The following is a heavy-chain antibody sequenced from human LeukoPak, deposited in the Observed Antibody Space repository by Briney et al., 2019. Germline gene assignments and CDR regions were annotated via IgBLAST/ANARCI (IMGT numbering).Heavy chain of an antibody. CDR2: ISDSGSTI. J-gene: IGHJ3*02. D-gene: IGHD3-16*01. V-gene: IGHV3-48*03. CDR3: AREPTFGGAGGIYAFDI. Sequence: GSLRLSCAASGFTLSSYEMHWVRQAPGKGLEWVSYISDSGSTIYYADSVKGRFTISRDTAKNSLYLQMHSLRAEDMAVYYCAREPTFGGAGGIYAFDIWGQGTVVTVSS. CDR1: GFTLSSYE.